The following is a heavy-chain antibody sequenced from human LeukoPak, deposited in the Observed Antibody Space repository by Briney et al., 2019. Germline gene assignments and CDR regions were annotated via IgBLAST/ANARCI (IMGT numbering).Heavy chain of an antibody. V-gene: IGHV1-69*02. Sequence: ASVKVSCKASGGTFSSYTISWVRQAPGQGLEWMGRIIPILGIANYAQKFQGRVTITADKSTSTAYMELSSLRSEDTAVYYCASDPLAEAVTRVLAYWGQGTLVTVSS. CDR2: IIPILGIA. J-gene: IGHJ4*02. CDR1: GGTFSSYT. D-gene: IGHD6-13*01. CDR3: ASDPLAEAVTRVLAY.